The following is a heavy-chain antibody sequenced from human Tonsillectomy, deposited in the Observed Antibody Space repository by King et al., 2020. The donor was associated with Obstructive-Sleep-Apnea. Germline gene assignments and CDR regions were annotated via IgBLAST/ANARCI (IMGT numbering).Heavy chain of an antibody. J-gene: IGHJ4*02. CDR2: ISYDGSTK. CDR3: ARGIGPLGGYGYDGDY. V-gene: IGHV3-30*04. Sequence: QVQLVESGGGVVQPGRSLRLSCAVSGFTFNTHAMDWVRQAPGKGLEWVAVISYDGSTKHYADSVKGRFTISRDNSKNRLYLQMNSLRAEDTAVYYCARGIGPLGGYGYDGDYWGQGTLVTVSS. CDR1: GFTFNTHA. D-gene: IGHD5-18*01.